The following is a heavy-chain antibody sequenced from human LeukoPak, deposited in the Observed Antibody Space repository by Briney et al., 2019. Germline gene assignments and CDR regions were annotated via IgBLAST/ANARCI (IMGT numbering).Heavy chain of an antibody. Sequence: SETLSLTCTVSGGSISSHYWSWIRQPPGKGLEWIGYIYYSGSTNYNPSLKSRVTISVDTSKNQFSLKLSSVTAADTAVYYCVRGSWFGESYYYYYYMDVWGKGTTVTVSS. CDR3: VRGSWFGESYYYYYYMDV. D-gene: IGHD3-10*01. CDR1: GGSISSHY. V-gene: IGHV4-59*11. J-gene: IGHJ6*03. CDR2: IYYSGST.